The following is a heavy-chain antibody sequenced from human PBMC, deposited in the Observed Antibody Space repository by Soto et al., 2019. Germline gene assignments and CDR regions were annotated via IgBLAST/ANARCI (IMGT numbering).Heavy chain of an antibody. V-gene: IGHV1-3*01. Sequence: ASVQVSCKASGYTFTSYAMHWVRQAPGQRLEWMGWINAGNGNTKYSQKFQGRVTITRDTSASTAYMELSSLRSEDTAVYYCAKVFHPEGANYFDFWGQGTLVTVSS. D-gene: IGHD1-26*01. CDR1: GYTFTSYA. J-gene: IGHJ4*02. CDR2: INAGNGNT. CDR3: AKVFHPEGANYFDF.